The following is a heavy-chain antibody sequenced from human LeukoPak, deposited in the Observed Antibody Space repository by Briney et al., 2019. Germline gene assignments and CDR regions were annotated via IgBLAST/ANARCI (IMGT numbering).Heavy chain of an antibody. CDR2: VGGRGVKP. Sequence: PSETLSLTCVVYGGSFSGYYWSWTRQPPGKALEWVSIVGGRGVKPYYADSVKGRFTISRDNSKNTVYLQMNSLRAEDTAVYYCAKRGDCSGTCTYDYWGQGTLVTVSS. J-gene: IGHJ4*02. V-gene: IGHV3-23*01. D-gene: IGHD2-2*01. CDR1: GGSFSGYY. CDR3: AKRGDCSGTCTYDY.